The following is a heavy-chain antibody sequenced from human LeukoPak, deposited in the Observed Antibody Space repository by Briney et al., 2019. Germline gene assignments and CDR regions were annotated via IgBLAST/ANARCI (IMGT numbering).Heavy chain of an antibody. Sequence: GGSLRLSCAASGFTFSSYAMSWVRQAPGKGLEWVGLVRSKAFGGTTEYAASVKGRFTISRDDSKSIAYLQMNSLKTEDTAVYYCTREGNIGDYWGQGTLVTVSS. V-gene: IGHV3-49*04. D-gene: IGHD2/OR15-2a*01. CDR2: VRSKAFGGTT. CDR1: GFTFSSYA. J-gene: IGHJ4*02. CDR3: TREGNIGDY.